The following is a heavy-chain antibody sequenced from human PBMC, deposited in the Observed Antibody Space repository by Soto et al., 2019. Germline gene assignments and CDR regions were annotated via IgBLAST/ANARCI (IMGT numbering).Heavy chain of an antibody. V-gene: IGHV3-23*01. D-gene: IGHD2-2*01. J-gene: IGHJ4*02. CDR1: GFTFSSYA. Sequence: PGGSLRLSYAASGFTFSSYAMSWVRQAPGKGLEWVSAISGSGGSTYYADSVKGRFTISRDNSKNTLYLQMNSLRAEDTAVYYCAKLSGFVVPAASTNWGQGTLVTVSS. CDR2: ISGSGGST. CDR3: AKLSGFVVPAASTN.